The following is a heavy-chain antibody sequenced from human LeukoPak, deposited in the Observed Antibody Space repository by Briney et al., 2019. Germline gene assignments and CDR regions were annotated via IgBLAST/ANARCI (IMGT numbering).Heavy chain of an antibody. Sequence: GKSLRLSCAASGFTFSSFGMPWVRQAPGKGLEWVAVISYDGSSKYYIDSVKGRFTISRDNSKNTLYLQMNSLRAEDTAVYYCARGENSKTYPVSGYWGQGTLVTVSS. D-gene: IGHD2/OR15-2a*01. CDR2: ISYDGSSK. CDR1: GFTFSSFG. V-gene: IGHV3-30*03. CDR3: ARGENSKTYPVSGY. J-gene: IGHJ4*02.